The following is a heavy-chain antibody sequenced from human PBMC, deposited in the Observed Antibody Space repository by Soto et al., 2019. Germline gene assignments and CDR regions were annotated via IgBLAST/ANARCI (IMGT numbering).Heavy chain of an antibody. CDR3: AREMVRGVGSDY. CDR2: ISTYNGNT. D-gene: IGHD3-10*01. V-gene: IGHV1-18*01. Sequence: QVQLVQSGAEVKKPGASVKVSCKASGYTFTSYGISWVRQAPGQGLEWMGWISTYNGNTKYAQKLQGRVTMTTDTSTRPEYMELRSLRSDDTAVFYCAREMVRGVGSDYWGQGTLVTVSS. CDR1: GYTFTSYG. J-gene: IGHJ4*02.